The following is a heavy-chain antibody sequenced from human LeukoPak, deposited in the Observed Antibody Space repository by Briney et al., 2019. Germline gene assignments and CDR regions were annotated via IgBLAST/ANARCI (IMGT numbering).Heavy chain of an antibody. CDR2: ISYDGSNK. V-gene: IGHV3-30-3*01. CDR3: ASPNDILTGDSYYFDY. D-gene: IGHD3-9*01. J-gene: IGHJ4*02. CDR1: GFTFSSYA. Sequence: GGSLRLSCAASGFTFSSYAMHWVRQAPGKGLEWVAVISYDGSNKYYADSVRGRFTISRDNSKNTLYLQMNSLRAEDTAVYYCASPNDILTGDSYYFDYWGQGTLVTVSS.